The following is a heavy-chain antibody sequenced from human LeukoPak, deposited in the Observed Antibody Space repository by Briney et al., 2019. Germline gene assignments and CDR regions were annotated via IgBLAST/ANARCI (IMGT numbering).Heavy chain of an antibody. CDR3: ARLTATTPLDY. V-gene: IGHV4-39*01. CDR2: IYYSGST. Sequence: SETLSLTCTVSGGSISSSSYYWGWIRQPLGKGLEWIASIYYSGSTYYNPSLKSRVTIVMDTSKNQFSLKLSSVTAADTAVYYCARLTATTPLDYWGQGILVTVSS. CDR1: GGSISSSSYY. D-gene: IGHD1-20*01. J-gene: IGHJ4*02.